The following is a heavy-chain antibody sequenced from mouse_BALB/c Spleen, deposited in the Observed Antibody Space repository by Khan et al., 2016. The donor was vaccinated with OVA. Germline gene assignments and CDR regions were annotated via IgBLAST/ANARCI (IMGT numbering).Heavy chain of an antibody. V-gene: IGHV9-3-1*01. J-gene: IGHJ1*01. CDR3: ARMKPYWYFDL. CDR1: GYTFTNYG. CDR2: INTYTGEP. Sequence: QIQLVQSGPELKKPGETVKISYKASGYTFTNYGMNWVKQAPGKGLKWMGWINTYTGEPTYADDFKGRFAFSLETSASTAYLQINTLKNEDTAKYCCARMKPYWYFDLWGAGTTVTVSS.